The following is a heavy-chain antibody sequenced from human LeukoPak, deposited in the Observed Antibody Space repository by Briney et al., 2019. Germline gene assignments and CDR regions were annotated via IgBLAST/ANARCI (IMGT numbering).Heavy chain of an antibody. CDR2: INPNSGGT. V-gene: IGHV1-2*02. CDR3: ASLDGSGSYSTNQHHGDFDY. J-gene: IGHJ4*02. D-gene: IGHD3-10*01. CDR1: GYTFTGYY. Sequence: ASVKVSCKASGYTFTGYYMHWVRQAPGQGLEWMGWINPNSGGTNYAQEFQGRVTMTRDTSISTAYMELSRLRSDDTAVYYCASLDGSGSYSTNQHHGDFDYWGQGTLVTVSS.